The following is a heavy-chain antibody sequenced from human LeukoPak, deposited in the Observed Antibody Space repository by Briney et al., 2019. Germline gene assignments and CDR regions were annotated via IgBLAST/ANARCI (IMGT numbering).Heavy chain of an antibody. V-gene: IGHV3-66*01. CDR2: IYSGGST. D-gene: IGHD6-13*01. Sequence: GGSLRLSCAASGFTVSSNYMSWVRQAPGKGLEWVSVIYSGGSTYYADSVKGRFTISRDNSKNTLYLQVNSLRAEDTAVYYCARDLPTHSSSWYYFDYWGQGTLVTVSS. CDR3: ARDLPTHSSSWYYFDY. J-gene: IGHJ4*02. CDR1: GFTVSSNY.